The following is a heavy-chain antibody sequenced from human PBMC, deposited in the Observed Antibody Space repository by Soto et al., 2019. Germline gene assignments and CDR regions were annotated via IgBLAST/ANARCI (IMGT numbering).Heavy chain of an antibody. D-gene: IGHD3-3*01. V-gene: IGHV1-58*01. Sequence: ASVKVSCKASGFTFTSSAVQWVRQARGQRLEWIGWIVVSSGNTNYAQKFQERVTITRDMSTSTAYMELSSLRSEDTAVYYCAATPPYYDFWSGYQFDYWGQGTLVTVSS. CDR1: GFTFTSSA. CDR2: IVVSSGNT. J-gene: IGHJ4*02. CDR3: AATPPYYDFWSGYQFDY.